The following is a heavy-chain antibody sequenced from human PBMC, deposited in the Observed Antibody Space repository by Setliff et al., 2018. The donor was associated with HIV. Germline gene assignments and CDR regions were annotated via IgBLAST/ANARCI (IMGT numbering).Heavy chain of an antibody. CDR3: ARGIDNFWSGYVR. Sequence: ASETLSLTCTVSGGSISSHYWSLIRQPPGKDLEWIGSIYHTGSTNYNPSLKSRVMISVDKSKNQFSLKLTSVTAADTAVYYCARGIDNFWSGYVRWGQGTLVTVSS. CDR2: IYHTGST. CDR1: GGSISSHY. J-gene: IGHJ4*02. D-gene: IGHD3-3*01. V-gene: IGHV4-59*11.